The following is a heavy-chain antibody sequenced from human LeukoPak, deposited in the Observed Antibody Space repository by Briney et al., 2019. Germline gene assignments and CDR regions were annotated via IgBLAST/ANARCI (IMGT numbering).Heavy chain of an antibody. CDR3: ARDIGLGALGD. CDR2: ISAYNGNT. CDR1: GYNFTDFY. V-gene: IGHV1-18*04. Sequence: ASVKVSCKASGYNFTDFYIHWVRQAPGQGLEWMGWISAYNGNTNYAQKLQGRVTMTTDTSTSTAYMELRSLRSDDTAVYYCARDIGLGALGDWGQGTLVTVSS. D-gene: IGHD1-26*01. J-gene: IGHJ4*02.